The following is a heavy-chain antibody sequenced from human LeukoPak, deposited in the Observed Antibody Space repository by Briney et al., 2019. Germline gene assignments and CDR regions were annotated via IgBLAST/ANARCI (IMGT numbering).Heavy chain of an antibody. CDR2: ISWDSEVR. J-gene: IGHJ5*02. V-gene: IGHV3-9*01. CDR3: TRARHWLVLTLDL. CDR1: GFTFDDYA. Sequence: PGKSLRLSCAASGFTFDDYAMHWVRQAPGKGLEWVSGISWDSEVRAYADSVRGRFSIARDNANNSLYLQMNNVRLEDTAFYYCTRARHWLVLTLDLWGQGALVTVSS. D-gene: IGHD6-19*01.